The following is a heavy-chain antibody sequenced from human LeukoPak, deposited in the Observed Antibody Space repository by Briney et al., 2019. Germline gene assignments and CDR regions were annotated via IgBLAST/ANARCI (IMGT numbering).Heavy chain of an antibody. J-gene: IGHJ3*02. V-gene: IGHV5-51*01. CDR3: ARIGGTVLRFLEWLSRGFDI. CDR1: GYSFISYW. D-gene: IGHD3-3*01. CDR2: TYPGDSDT. Sequence: GESLKISCKGSGYSFISYWIGWVRQMPGKGLEWMGITYPGDSDTRYSPSFQGQVTISADKSISTAYLQWSSLKASDTAMYYCARIGGTVLRFLEWLSRGFDIWGQGTMVTVSS.